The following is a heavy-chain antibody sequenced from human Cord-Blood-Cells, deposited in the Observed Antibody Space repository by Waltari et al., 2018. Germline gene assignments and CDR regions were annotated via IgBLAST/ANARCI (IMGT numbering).Heavy chain of an antibody. CDR3: ARSIAVVGQVDY. Sequence: QVQLQQWGAGLLKPSETLSLTCAVYGGSFSGYYWSWIRQPPGKGLEWIGEINHSGSTNYNPSLKSRVTISVDTSKNQFSLKLSSVTAADTAVYYCARSIAVVGQVDYWGQGTLVTVSS. D-gene: IGHD6-19*01. CDR1: GGSFSGYY. J-gene: IGHJ4*02. CDR2: INHSGST. V-gene: IGHV4-34*01.